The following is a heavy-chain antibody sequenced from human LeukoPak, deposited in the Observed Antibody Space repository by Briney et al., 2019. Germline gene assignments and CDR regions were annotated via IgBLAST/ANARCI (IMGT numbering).Heavy chain of an antibody. J-gene: IGHJ3*02. Sequence: PSQTLSLTCTVSGGSISSGGYYWSWIRQHPGKGLEWIGYIYYSGSTYYNPSLKSRVTISVDTSKNQFSLKLSSVTAADTAVYYCAREGLDPITMIVAEHAFDIWGQGTMVTVSS. CDR3: AREGLDPITMIVAEHAFDI. CDR2: IYYSGST. V-gene: IGHV4-31*03. CDR1: GGSISSGGYY. D-gene: IGHD3-22*01.